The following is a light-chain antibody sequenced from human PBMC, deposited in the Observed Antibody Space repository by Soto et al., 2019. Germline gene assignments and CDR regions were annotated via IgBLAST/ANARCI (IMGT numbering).Light chain of an antibody. V-gene: IGLV2-14*01. CDR1: SSDFGRYNY. J-gene: IGLJ1*01. CDR3: SSYTSSSTLYV. CDR2: DVS. Sequence: QSALTQPASVCGSPGQSITITCTGTSSDFGRYNYVSWYQQHPGKAPRLMIYDVSNRPSGVSNRFSGSKSGNTASLTISGLQAEDEADYYCSSYTSSSTLYVFGTGTKVTVL.